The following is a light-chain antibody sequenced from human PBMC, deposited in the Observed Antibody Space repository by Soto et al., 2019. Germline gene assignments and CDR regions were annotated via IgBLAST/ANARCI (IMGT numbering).Light chain of an antibody. CDR1: QSVTSSY. V-gene: IGKV3-20*01. J-gene: IGKJ1*01. Sequence: EIVLTQSPGTLSLSPGERATLSCRASQSVTSSYLAWFQQKPGQAPRPLIYGASNRATAIPDRFSGSGSGPDFTLTISRLEPADFAVYYCQQYVSSPRSFGKGNKVEIE. CDR2: GAS. CDR3: QQYVSSPRS.